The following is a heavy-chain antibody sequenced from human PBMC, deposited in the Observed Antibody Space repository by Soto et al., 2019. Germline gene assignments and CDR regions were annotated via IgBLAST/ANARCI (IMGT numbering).Heavy chain of an antibody. Sequence: SETLSLTCTVSGGSISSYYWTWIRQPPGKGLEWIGYIYYSGSTTYNPSLQSRVTISVDTSKNQFSLKLRSVTAADTAVYHCARSKRYYGSMDVWGQGTTVTVSS. V-gene: IGHV4-59*01. CDR2: IYYSGST. D-gene: IGHD4-17*01. CDR3: ARSKRYYGSMDV. J-gene: IGHJ6*02. CDR1: GGSISSYY.